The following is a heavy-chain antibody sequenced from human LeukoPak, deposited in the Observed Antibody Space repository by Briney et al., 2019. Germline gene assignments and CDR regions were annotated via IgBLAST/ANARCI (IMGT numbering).Heavy chain of an antibody. J-gene: IGHJ4*02. CDR1: GGSFSGYY. V-gene: IGHV4-34*01. CDR2: INHSGST. CDR3: ARDIAARYYSPFDY. Sequence: PSETLSLTCAVYGGSFSGYYWSWIRQPPGKGLEWIGEINHSGSTYYNPSLNSRISISIDTSKNQFSLKLSSVTAADTAVYYCARDIAARYYSPFDYGGQEMLVTVSS. D-gene: IGHD3-10*01.